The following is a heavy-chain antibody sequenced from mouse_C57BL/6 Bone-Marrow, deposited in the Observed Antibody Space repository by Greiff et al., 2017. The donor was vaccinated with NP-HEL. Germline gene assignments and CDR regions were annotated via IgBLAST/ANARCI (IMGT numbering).Heavy chain of an antibody. CDR2: IHPNSGST. J-gene: IGHJ2*01. Sequence: QVHVKHPGAELVKPGASVKLSCKASGYTFTSYWMHWVKQRPGQGLEWIGMIHPNSGSTNYNEKFKSKATLTVDKSSSTAYMQLSSLTSEDSAVYYCARRNYGSFYFDYWGQGTTLTVSS. CDR3: ARRNYGSFYFDY. V-gene: IGHV1-64*01. CDR1: GYTFTSYW. D-gene: IGHD1-1*01.